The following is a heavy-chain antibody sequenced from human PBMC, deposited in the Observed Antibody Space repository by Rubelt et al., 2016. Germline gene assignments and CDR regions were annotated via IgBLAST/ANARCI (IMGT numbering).Heavy chain of an antibody. CDR1: GGSISSGGYY. V-gene: IGHV4-31*03. CDR3: AREKSGGVFDY. D-gene: IGHD5-12*01. Sequence: QVQLQESGPGLVKPSQTLSLTCTVSGGSISSGGYYWSWIRQHPGKGLEWLGYIFYSGSTYYNPVLKSRVTISVDTSKNQFSLKLSSVTAADTAVYYCAREKSGGVFDYWGQGTLVTVSS. CDR2: IFYSGST. J-gene: IGHJ4*02.